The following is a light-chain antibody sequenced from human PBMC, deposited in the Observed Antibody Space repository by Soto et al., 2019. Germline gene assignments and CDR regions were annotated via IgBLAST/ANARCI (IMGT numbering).Light chain of an antibody. CDR2: GAS. Sequence: EILMTQSPATLSVSTGERATLSCRASQSVSSNLAWYQQKPGQAPRLLIYGASTRATGIPARFSGRGSGAEFALTISNLQSVDFSVYYCPQYYSWLLTFCGGTKVE. J-gene: IGKJ4*01. CDR3: PQYYSWLLT. CDR1: QSVSSN. V-gene: IGKV3-15*01.